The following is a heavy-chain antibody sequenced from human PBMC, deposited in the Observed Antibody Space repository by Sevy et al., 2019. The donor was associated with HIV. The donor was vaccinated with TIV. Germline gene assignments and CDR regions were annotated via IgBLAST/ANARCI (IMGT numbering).Heavy chain of an antibody. J-gene: IGHJ6*02. D-gene: IGHD6-25*01. Sequence: GGSLRLSCAASGFTFSSYAMSWVRQAPGKGLEWVSAISGSGGSTYYADSVKGRFIISRDNSKNTLYLQMNSLRAEDTAVYYGASRQRRTLYYYYYYGMDVWGQGTTVTVSS. V-gene: IGHV3-23*01. CDR1: GFTFSSYA. CDR3: ASRQRRTLYYYYYYGMDV. CDR2: ISGSGGST.